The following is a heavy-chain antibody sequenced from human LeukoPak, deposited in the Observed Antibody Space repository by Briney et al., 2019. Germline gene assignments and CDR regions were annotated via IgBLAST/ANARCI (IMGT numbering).Heavy chain of an antibody. V-gene: IGHV1-18*01. J-gene: IGHJ4*02. D-gene: IGHD6-13*01. CDR2: ISAYNGNT. CDR1: GYTFTSYG. CDR3: AKGGSGEIAAAEVGDY. Sequence: GASVKVSCKASGYTFTSYGISWVRQAPGQGLEWMGWISAYNGNTNYAQKLQGRVTMTTDTSTSTAYMELSRLRSDDTAVYYCAKGGSGEIAAAEVGDYWGQGTLVTVSS.